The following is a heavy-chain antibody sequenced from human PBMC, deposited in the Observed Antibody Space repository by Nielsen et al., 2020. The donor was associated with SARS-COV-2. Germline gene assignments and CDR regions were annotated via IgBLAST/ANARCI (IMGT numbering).Heavy chain of an antibody. J-gene: IGHJ4*02. CDR3: AKISGSQRHYFDF. Sequence: GGSLRLSWAASGFSFSSYAMTWVRQAPGKGLEWVSSIGTTGDKTFYADSVKGRFTISRDNSKNTLYLQLNSLRAEDTAVFYCAKISGSQRHYFDFWGQGALVTVSS. CDR2: IGTTGDKT. D-gene: IGHD1-26*01. V-gene: IGHV3-23*01. CDR1: GFSFSSYA.